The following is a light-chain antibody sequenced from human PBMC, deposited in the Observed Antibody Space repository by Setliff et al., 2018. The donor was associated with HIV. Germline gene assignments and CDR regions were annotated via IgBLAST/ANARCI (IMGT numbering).Light chain of an antibody. CDR1: NSDIGGYNY. J-gene: IGLJ1*01. CDR3: SASRPSRTLVV. Sequence: QSVLTQPASVSGSPGQSITISCTGTNSDIGGYNYVSWYQQLPGEAPKLIILQLINRPSGVSDRFSGSKSGNTASLTISGLQAEDEADYYCSASRPSRTLVVFGTGTKVTVL. V-gene: IGLV2-14*01. CDR2: QLI.